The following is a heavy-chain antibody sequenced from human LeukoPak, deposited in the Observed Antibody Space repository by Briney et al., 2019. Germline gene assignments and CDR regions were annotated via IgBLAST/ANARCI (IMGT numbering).Heavy chain of an antibody. CDR3: ARDMDPAIGADY. Sequence: ASVKVSCKASGYTFTSYGISWVRPAPGQGLEWMGWISAYNGNTNYAQKLQGRVTMTTDTSTSTAYMELRSLRSDDTAVYYWARDMDPAIGADYLGEGTLVTVSS. CDR2: ISAYNGNT. D-gene: IGHD3-3*01. J-gene: IGHJ4*02. CDR1: GYTFTSYG. V-gene: IGHV1-18*01.